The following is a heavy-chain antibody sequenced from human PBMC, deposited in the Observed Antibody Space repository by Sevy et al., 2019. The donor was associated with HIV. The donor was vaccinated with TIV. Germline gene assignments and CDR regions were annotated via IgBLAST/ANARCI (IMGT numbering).Heavy chain of an antibody. CDR1: GFTFDDYA. J-gene: IGHJ6*02. CDR2: ISWNSGSI. Sequence: GGSLRLSCAASGFTFDDYAMHWVRQAPGKGLEWVSGISWNSGSIGYADSVKGRFTISRDNAKNSLYLQMNSLRAEDTALYYCAKDMGDLVVVVAATLGMDVWAQGTTVTVSS. V-gene: IGHV3-9*01. D-gene: IGHD2-15*01. CDR3: AKDMGDLVVVVAATLGMDV.